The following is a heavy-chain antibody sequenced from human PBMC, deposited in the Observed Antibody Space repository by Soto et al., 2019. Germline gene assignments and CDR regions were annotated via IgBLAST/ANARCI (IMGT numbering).Heavy chain of an antibody. D-gene: IGHD6-19*01. Sequence: GGSLRLSCAASSFTFSSYWLSWVRQAPGKXLEWVATIKQDGSENYYVDSVKGRFTISRDNAKNSLYLQMSSLRADDTAVYYCARDGPFISVAAPAFQYAMDVWGQGTMVTVSS. CDR3: ARDGPFISVAAPAFQYAMDV. CDR1: SFTFSSYW. CDR2: IKQDGSEN. V-gene: IGHV3-7*03. J-gene: IGHJ6*02.